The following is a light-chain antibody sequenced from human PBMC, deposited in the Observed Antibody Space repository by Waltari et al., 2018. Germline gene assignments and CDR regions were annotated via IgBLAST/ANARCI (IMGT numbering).Light chain of an antibody. CDR3: MQATSWPPYT. V-gene: IGKV2-30*02. CDR1: QGLVHLDGNTY. Sequence: DVVMTQSPLSLPVTLGQPASIPCRSRQGLVHLDGNTYLQWFQQRPGQSPRRLIYKVSNRESGVPDRFSGSGSGTEFTLKISRVEAEDVGLYYCMQATSWPPYTFGQGTKLEIK. J-gene: IGKJ2*01. CDR2: KVS.